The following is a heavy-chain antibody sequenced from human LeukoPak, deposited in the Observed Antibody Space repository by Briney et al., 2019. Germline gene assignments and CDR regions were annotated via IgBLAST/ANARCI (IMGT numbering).Heavy chain of an antibody. CDR3: AEGTTVAVAGGRFDY. D-gene: IGHD6-19*01. CDR2: MSGSGGSP. CDR1: GFTISSYA. V-gene: IGHV3-23*01. Sequence: GGSLRLSCAVSGFTISSYAMSWVRQAPGKGLEWVSLMSGSGGSPYYADSVKGRITISRDNSKNILYLEMNSLRAEDTAVYYCAEGTTVAVAGGRFDYWGQGTLVTVSS. J-gene: IGHJ4*02.